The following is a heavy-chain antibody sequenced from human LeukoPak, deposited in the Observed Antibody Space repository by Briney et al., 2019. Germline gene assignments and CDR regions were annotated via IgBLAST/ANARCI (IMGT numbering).Heavy chain of an antibody. V-gene: IGHV1-2*02. CDR3: ARGREVAGTVGY. D-gene: IGHD6-19*01. CDR1: GYTFTGYY. Sequence: ASVKVSCKASGYTFTGYYMHWVRQAPGQGLEWMGWINPNSGGTNYAQKFRGRVTMTRDTSISTAYMELSRLTSDDTAVYYCARGREVAGTVGYWGHGTLVTVSS. J-gene: IGHJ4*01. CDR2: INPNSGGT.